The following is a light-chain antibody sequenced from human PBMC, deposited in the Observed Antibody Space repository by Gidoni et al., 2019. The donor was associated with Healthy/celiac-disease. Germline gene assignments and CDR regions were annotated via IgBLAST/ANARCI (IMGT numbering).Light chain of an antibody. J-gene: IGKJ2*04. CDR2: AAS. V-gene: IGKV1-39*01. CDR1: QSISSY. CDR3: QQSYSTWACS. Sequence: DIQMTQSPSSLSASVGDRVTITCRASQSISSYLNWYQQKPGKAPKLLIYAASSLQSGVPSRFSGSGSGTDFTLTISSLQPEDFATYYCQQSYSTWACSFGQXTKLEIK.